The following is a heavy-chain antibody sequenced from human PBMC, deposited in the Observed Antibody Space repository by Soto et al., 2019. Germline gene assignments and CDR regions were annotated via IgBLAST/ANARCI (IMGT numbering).Heavy chain of an antibody. CDR2: ISGSGGST. J-gene: IGHJ6*02. D-gene: IGHD3-10*01. CDR1: GFTFSSYA. CDR3: AKITSGYQGMDV. Sequence: CGSLRLSCAASGFTFSSYAMSWVRQAPGKGLEWVSAISGSGGSTYYADSVKGRFTISRDNSKNTLYLQMNSLRAEDTAVYYCAKITSGYQGMDVWGQGTTVTVS. V-gene: IGHV3-23*01.